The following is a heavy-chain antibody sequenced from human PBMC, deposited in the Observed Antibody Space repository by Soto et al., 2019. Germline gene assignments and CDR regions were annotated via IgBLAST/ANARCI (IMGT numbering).Heavy chain of an antibody. J-gene: IGHJ5*02. CDR2: INPSGGST. CDR3: ARDRITMVRGVIIKWFDP. CDR1: GYTFTSYY. D-gene: IGHD3-10*01. V-gene: IGHV1-46*01. Sequence: ASVKVSCKASGYTFTSYYMHWARQAPGQGLEWMGIINPSGGSTSYAQKFQGRVTMARDTSTSTVYMELSSLRSEDTAVYYCARDRITMVRGVIIKWFDPWGQGTLVTVSS.